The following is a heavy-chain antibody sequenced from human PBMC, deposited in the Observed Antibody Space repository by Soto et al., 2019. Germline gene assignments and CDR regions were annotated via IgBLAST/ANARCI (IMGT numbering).Heavy chain of an antibody. D-gene: IGHD3-22*01. CDR3: AYYYDSSGYSSRFDY. CDR2: ISGSGGST. J-gene: IGHJ4*02. Sequence: GSLRLSCAASGFTFSSYAMSWVRQAPGKGLEWVSAISGSGGSTYYADSVKGRFTISRDNSKNTLYLQMNSLRAEDTAVYYCAYYYDSSGYSSRFDYWGQGTRVTVAS. CDR1: GFTFSSYA. V-gene: IGHV3-23*01.